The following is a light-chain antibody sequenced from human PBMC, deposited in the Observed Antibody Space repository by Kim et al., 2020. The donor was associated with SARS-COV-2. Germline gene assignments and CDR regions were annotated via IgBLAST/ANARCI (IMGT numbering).Light chain of an antibody. CDR2: GAS. CDR1: ESVNSK. V-gene: IGKV3-15*01. J-gene: IGKJ1*01. Sequence: PGERVTRSCRARESVNSKLGWYQHKPGQTPRLLIYGASIRATGIPARFSGSGSGTEFTLTISSLQSEDFAVYHCQQYNNWPPTFGQGTKVDIK. CDR3: QQYNNWPPT.